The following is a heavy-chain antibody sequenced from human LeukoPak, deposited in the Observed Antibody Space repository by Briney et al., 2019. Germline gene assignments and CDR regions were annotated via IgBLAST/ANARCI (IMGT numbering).Heavy chain of an antibody. V-gene: IGHV3-30-3*01. D-gene: IGHD3-22*01. Sequence: GGSLRLSCAASGFTFSSYAMHWVRQAPGKGLEWVAVISYDGSNKYYADSVKGRFTISRDNSKDTLYLQMNSLRAEDTAVYYCARDVLVVVVTTVDYWGQGTLVTVSS. CDR1: GFTFSSYA. J-gene: IGHJ4*02. CDR3: ARDVLVVVVTTVDY. CDR2: ISYDGSNK.